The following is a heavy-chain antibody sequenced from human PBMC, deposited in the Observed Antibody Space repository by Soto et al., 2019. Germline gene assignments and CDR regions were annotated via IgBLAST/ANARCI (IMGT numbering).Heavy chain of an antibody. CDR2: IYWDDDK. Sequence: QITLKESGPTLVKPTQTLTLTCTFSGFSFTTDGMGVGWIRQPPGKALEWLALIYWDDDKRFSPSLKSRLTITKDDSRNQVVLTLTIMDPADTATYYSAHVYWAASGTRYYFDYWGQGTLVTVSS. CDR1: GFSFTTDGMG. V-gene: IGHV2-5*02. D-gene: IGHD1-7*01. J-gene: IGHJ4*02. CDR3: AHVYWAASGTRYYFDY.